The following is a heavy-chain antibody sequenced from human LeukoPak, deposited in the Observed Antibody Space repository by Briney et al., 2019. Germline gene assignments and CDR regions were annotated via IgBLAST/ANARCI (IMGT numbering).Heavy chain of an antibody. CDR1: GFTVSSNY. V-gene: IGHV3-53*01. CDR2: IYSGGST. Sequence: GGSLRLSCAASGFTVSSNYMSWVRQAPGKGLEWVSVIYSGGSTYYADSVKARFTISRDNSKNTLYLQMNSLRAEETAVYYCASLYSSSWYSFDSYYYYGMDVWGQGTTVTVSS. J-gene: IGHJ6*02. CDR3: ASLYSSSWYSFDSYYYYGMDV. D-gene: IGHD6-13*01.